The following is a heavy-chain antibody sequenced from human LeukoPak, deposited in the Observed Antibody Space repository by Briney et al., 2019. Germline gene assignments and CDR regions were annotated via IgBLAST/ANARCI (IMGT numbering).Heavy chain of an antibody. J-gene: IGHJ6*03. CDR2: IKQDGSEK. CDR3: ARDGVTMVRGVKVLDYYYYYMDV. D-gene: IGHD3-10*01. Sequence: GGSLRLSCAASGFTFSSYEMNWVRQAPGKGLEWVANIKQDGSEKYYVDSVKGRFTISRDNAKNSLYLQMNSLRAEDTAVYYCARDGVTMVRGVKVLDYYYYYMDVWGKGTTVTISS. V-gene: IGHV3-7*01. CDR1: GFTFSSYE.